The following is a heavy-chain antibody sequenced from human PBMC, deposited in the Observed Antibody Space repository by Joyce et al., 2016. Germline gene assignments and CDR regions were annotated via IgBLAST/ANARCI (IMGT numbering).Heavy chain of an antibody. D-gene: IGHD5-18*01. CDR1: GLSFDLHSF. J-gene: IGHJ2*01. Sequence: QVQLQESGPGLVKPSETLSLTCGVSGLSFDLHSFWGWIRQPPGKGLEWIGNVYLHGITHYNPSLKSRVTISMDTYKNQFSLNLNSLTAADTAVYFWARRPYNVHTPLGSDWYFDLWGRGTLVTVSS. V-gene: IGHV4-38-2*01. CDR3: ARRPYNVHTPLGSDWYFDL. CDR2: VYLHGIT.